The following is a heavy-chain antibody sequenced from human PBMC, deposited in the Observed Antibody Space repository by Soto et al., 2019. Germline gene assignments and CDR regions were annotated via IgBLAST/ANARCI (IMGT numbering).Heavy chain of an antibody. J-gene: IGHJ4*02. D-gene: IGHD5-18*01. CDR1: GFTFSSYA. CDR3: AFPLLDTAMVTY. CDR2: ISGSGGST. V-gene: IGHV3-23*01. Sequence: EVQLLESGGGLVQPGGSLRLSCAASGFTFSSYAMSWVRQAPGKGLEWVSAISGSGGSTYYADSVKGRFTISRDNSKNTLYLPMTSLRAEDTAVYYCAFPLLDTAMVTYWGQGTLVTVSS.